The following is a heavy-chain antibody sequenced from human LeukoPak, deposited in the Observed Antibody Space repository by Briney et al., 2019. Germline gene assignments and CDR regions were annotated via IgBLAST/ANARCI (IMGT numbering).Heavy chain of an antibody. CDR2: ISYDGSNK. CDR3: ARDAPVVTAHVDY. J-gene: IGHJ4*02. V-gene: IGHV3-30-3*01. D-gene: IGHD2-21*02. Sequence: GGSLRLSCAASGFTLSSYAMHWVRQAPGKGLEWVAVISYDGSNKYYADSVKGRFTISRDNSKNTLYLQMNSLRAEDTAVYYCARDAPVVTAHVDYWGQGTLVTVSS. CDR1: GFTLSSYA.